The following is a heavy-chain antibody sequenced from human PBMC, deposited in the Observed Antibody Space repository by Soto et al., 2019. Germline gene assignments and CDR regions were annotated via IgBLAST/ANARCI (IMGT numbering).Heavy chain of an antibody. CDR2: IYYSGST. Sequence: SETLSLTCTVSGGSISSYYWSWIRQPPGKGLEWIGYIYYSGSTNYNPSLKSRVTISVDTSKNQFSLKLSSVTAADTAVYYCTSSRKYYYYYYMDVWGKGTTVTVSS. J-gene: IGHJ6*03. V-gene: IGHV4-59*01. D-gene: IGHD6-6*01. CDR3: TSSRKYYYYYYMDV. CDR1: GGSISSYY.